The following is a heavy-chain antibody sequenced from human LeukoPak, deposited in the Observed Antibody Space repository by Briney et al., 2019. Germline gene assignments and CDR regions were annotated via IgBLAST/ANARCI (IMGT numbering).Heavy chain of an antibody. J-gene: IGHJ4*02. V-gene: IGHV3-48*01. CDR3: ARMSTGYYDDY. D-gene: IGHD3-9*01. CDR1: GFIFNTYW. CDR2: VSSSRTTI. Sequence: GGSLRLSCEASGFIFNTYWMTWVRQAPGKGLEWVSYVSSSRTTIYYADSVKGRFTISRDDAKSSLYLQMNSLRAEDTALYYCARMSTGYYDDYWGQGTLVAVSS.